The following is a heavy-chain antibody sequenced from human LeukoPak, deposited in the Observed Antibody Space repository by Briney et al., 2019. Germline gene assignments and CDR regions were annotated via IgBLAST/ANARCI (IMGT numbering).Heavy chain of an antibody. CDR1: GFTFTSYA. D-gene: IGHD3-22*01. Sequence: GGSLRLSCAASGFTFTSYAMSWVRQAPGKGLEWVSTISGNGGGKYYADSVKGRFTIFRDNSKNTLYLQMNSLRAEDTAVYYCAKDPNYYDSSGLSGYWGQGTLVTVSS. J-gene: IGHJ4*02. V-gene: IGHV3-23*01. CDR3: AKDPNYYDSSGLSGY. CDR2: ISGNGGGK.